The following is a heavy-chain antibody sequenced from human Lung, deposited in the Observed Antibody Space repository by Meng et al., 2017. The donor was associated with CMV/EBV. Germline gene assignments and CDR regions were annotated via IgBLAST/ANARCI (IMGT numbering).Heavy chain of an antibody. Sequence: GGSLRLXCAASGFTFSSYGMHWVRQAPGKGLEGVAFIRYDGKNEYYADSVKGRFSISRDDSKNTLYLQMNSLRPEDTAVYYCAKETGPISGGYYYYGIDVWRQGTTVTVSS. D-gene: IGHD3-3*01. J-gene: IGHJ6*01. V-gene: IGHV3-30*02. CDR3: AKETGPISGGYYYYGIDV. CDR2: IRYDGKNE. CDR1: GFTFSSYG.